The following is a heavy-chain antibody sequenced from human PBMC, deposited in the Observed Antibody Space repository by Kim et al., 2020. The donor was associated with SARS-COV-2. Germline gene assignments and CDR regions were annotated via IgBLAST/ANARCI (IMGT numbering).Heavy chain of an antibody. CDR1: GFTFDDYA. CDR2: ISWNSGSI. CDR3: AKDIGAGSGSYGYYGMDV. Sequence: GGSLRLSCAASGFTFDDYAMHWVRQAPGKGLEWVSGISWNSGSIGYADSVKGRFTISRDNAKNSLYLQMNSLRAEDTALYYCAKDIGAGSGSYGYYGMDVWGQGTTVTVSS. V-gene: IGHV3-9*01. J-gene: IGHJ6*02. D-gene: IGHD3-10*01.